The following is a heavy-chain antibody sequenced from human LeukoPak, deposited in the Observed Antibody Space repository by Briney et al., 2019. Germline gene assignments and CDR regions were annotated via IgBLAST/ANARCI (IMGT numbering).Heavy chain of an antibody. J-gene: IGHJ3*02. CDR3: ARDWAKLRYFDWFKTDAFDI. CDR1: GFTFSSYW. Sequence: GGSLRLSCAASGFTFSSYWMSWVRQAPGKGLEWVANIKRDGSEKYYVDSVKGRFTISRDNAKNSLYLQMNSLRAEDTAVYYCARDWAKLRYFDWFKTDAFDIWGQGTMVTVSS. CDR2: IKRDGSEK. V-gene: IGHV3-7*01. D-gene: IGHD3-9*01.